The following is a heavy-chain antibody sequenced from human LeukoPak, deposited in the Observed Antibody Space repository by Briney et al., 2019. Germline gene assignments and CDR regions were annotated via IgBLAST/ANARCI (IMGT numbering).Heavy chain of an antibody. CDR3: ASDFGGSDDY. CDR2: MNTDGSRT. Sequence: GGSLRLSCVGSGFTFSRYWRQWVPQAPGKGLVWVSRMNTDGSRTDYADSVKGRFTISRDNAKNTLYLQMNSLGAEDTAVYSCASDFGGSDDYWGQGSLVTVSS. V-gene: IGHV3-74*01. D-gene: IGHD2-15*01. CDR1: GFTFSRYW. J-gene: IGHJ4*02.